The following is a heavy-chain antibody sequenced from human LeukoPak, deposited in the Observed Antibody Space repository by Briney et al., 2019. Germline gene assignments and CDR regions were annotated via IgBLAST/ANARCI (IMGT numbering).Heavy chain of an antibody. Sequence: PSETLSLTCAVYGGSFSGYYWSWIRQPPGKGLEWIGEINHSGSTNYNSSLKSRVTTSVDTSKNQFSLKLSSMTAADTAVYYCARGGKYQVSFQDYDVFDMWGQGTMVTVSS. CDR1: GGSFSGYY. D-gene: IGHD2-2*01. CDR3: ARGGKYQVSFQDYDVFDM. V-gene: IGHV4-34*01. CDR2: INHSGST. J-gene: IGHJ3*02.